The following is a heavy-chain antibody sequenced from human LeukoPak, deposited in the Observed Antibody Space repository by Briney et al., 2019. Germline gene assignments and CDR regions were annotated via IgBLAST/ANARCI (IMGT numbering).Heavy chain of an antibody. CDR3: ARRAHYYDSSGYYLRRYYFDY. CDR2: IYYSGST. D-gene: IGHD3-22*01. V-gene: IGHV4-59*08. J-gene: IGHJ4*02. Sequence: SETLSLTCTVSGGSISSYYWSWIRRPPGKGLEWIGYIYYSGSTNYNPSLKSRVTISVDTSKNQFSLKLSSVTAADTAVYYCARRAHYYDSSGYYLRRYYFDYWGQGTLVTVSS. CDR1: GGSISSYY.